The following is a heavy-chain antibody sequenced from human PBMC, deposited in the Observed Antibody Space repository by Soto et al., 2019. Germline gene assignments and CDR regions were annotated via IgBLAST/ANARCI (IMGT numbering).Heavy chain of an antibody. V-gene: IGHV3-23*01. J-gene: IGHJ4*02. CDR2: ISGSGGST. CDR3: AKDSVVVVVAIFDY. Sequence: PGGSLRLSCAASAFTFSSYAMSWVRQAPGKGLEWVSAISGSGGSTYYADSVKGRFTISRDNSKNTLYLQMNSLRAEDTAVYYCAKDSVVVVVAIFDYWGQGTLVTVSS. CDR1: AFTFSSYA. D-gene: IGHD2-15*01.